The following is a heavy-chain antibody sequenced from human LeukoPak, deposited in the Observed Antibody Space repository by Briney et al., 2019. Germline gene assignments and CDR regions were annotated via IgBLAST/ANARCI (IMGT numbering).Heavy chain of an antibody. J-gene: IGHJ6*03. V-gene: IGHV3-7*01. D-gene: IGHD2-2*01. CDR2: MKQDGSEK. CDR1: GFTFTNAW. CDR3: ARYGVAPAAYYYYYMNV. Sequence: GGSLRLSCVASGFTFTNAWMSWVRQAPGKGLEWVANMKQDGSEKYYVDSVKGRFTISRDNAKNSLYLQMNSLRAEDTAVYYCARYGVAPAAYYYYYMNVWGKGTTVTVSS.